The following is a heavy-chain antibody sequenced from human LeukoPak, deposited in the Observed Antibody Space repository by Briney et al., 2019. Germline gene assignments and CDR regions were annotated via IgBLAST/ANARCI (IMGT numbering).Heavy chain of an antibody. CDR3: ATLGRKSHYDYVWGSYRVQDAFDI. D-gene: IGHD3-16*02. CDR2: INPNSGGT. V-gene: IGHV1-2*02. J-gene: IGHJ3*02. Sequence: ASVKVSCKASGDTLTSYDINWVRQATGQGLEWMGWINPNSGGTNYAQKFQGRVTMTRDTSISTAYMELSRLRSDDTAVYYCATLGRKSHYDYVWGSYRVQDAFDIWGQGTMVTVSS. CDR1: GDTLTSYD.